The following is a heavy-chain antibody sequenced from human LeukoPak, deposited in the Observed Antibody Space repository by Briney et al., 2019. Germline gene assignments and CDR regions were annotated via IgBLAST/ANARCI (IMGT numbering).Heavy chain of an antibody. CDR2: INPNSGGT. CDR1: GYTFTGYY. D-gene: IGHD6-6*01. J-gene: IGHJ5*02. V-gene: IGHV1-2*06. CDR3: AREGSSSTWYNWFDP. Sequence: ASVKVSCKASGYTFTGYYMHWVRQAPGQGLEGMGRINPNSGGTNYAQKFQGSVTMTRDTSISTAYMELSRLRSDDTAVYYCAREGSSSTWYNWFDPWGQGTLVTVSS.